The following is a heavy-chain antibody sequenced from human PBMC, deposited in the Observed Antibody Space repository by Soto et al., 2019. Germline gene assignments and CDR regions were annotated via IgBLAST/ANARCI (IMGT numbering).Heavy chain of an antibody. J-gene: IGHJ4*02. V-gene: IGHV3-23*01. D-gene: IGHD6-6*01. Sequence: GSLRLSCAASGFTFSSYAMSWVRQAPGKGLEWVSAISGSGGSTYYADSVKGRFTISRDNSKNTLYLQMNSLRAEDTAVYYCANSGSSSGYFDYWGQGTLVTVSS. CDR2: ISGSGGST. CDR1: GFTFSSYA. CDR3: ANSGSSSGYFDY.